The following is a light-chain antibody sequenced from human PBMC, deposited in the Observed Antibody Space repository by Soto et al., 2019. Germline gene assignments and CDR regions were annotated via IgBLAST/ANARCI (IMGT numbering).Light chain of an antibody. CDR1: SSDVGGYNY. V-gene: IGLV2-14*03. CDR3: SSYTNRNTVV. Sequence: QSALTQPASVSGSPGQSITIFCTGTSSDVGGYNYVSWYQQRPGKPPKLMIYDVTNRPSGVSNCFSGSKSGSTASLTISGLQAEDEGDYYCSSYTNRNTVVFGGGIKLTVL. CDR2: DVT. J-gene: IGLJ3*02.